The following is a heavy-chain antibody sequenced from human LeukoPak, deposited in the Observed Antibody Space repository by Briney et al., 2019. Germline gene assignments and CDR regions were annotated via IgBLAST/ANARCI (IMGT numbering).Heavy chain of an antibody. CDR2: NSAYNGNT. D-gene: IGHD6-19*01. Sequence: ASVKVSCKASGYTFTSYGISWVRQAPGQGLEWMGWNSAYNGNTNYAQKLQGRVTMTTDTSTSTAYMELRSLRSDDTAVYYCARDVAVAGTDYYGMDVWGQGTTVTVSS. CDR3: ARDVAVAGTDYYGMDV. CDR1: GYTFTSYG. J-gene: IGHJ6*02. V-gene: IGHV1-18*01.